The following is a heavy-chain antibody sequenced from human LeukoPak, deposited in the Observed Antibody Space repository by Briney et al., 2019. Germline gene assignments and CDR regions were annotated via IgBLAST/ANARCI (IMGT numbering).Heavy chain of an antibody. CDR3: ARALWFGELLTQDNWFDP. V-gene: IGHV1-3*01. CDR1: GYTFTSYA. J-gene: IGHJ5*02. CDR2: INAGNGNT. D-gene: IGHD3-10*01. Sequence: ASVKVSCKASGYTFTSYAMHWVRQASGQRLEWMGWINAGNGNTKYSQKFQGRVTITRDTSASTAYMELSSLRSEDTAVYYCARALWFGELLTQDNWFDPWGQGTLVTVSS.